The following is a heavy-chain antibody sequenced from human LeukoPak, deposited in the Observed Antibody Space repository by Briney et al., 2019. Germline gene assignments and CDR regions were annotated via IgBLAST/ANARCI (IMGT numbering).Heavy chain of an antibody. V-gene: IGHV7-4-1*02. CDR3: ASVGVGSSGSYAFDP. CDR2: INTNTGNP. D-gene: IGHD3-10*01. Sequence: GASVKVSCKASGYTFTSYAMNWVRQAPGQGLEWMGWINTNTGNPTYAQGFTGRFVFSLDTSVGTAYLQISSLKAEDTAVYYCASVGVGSSGSYAFDPWGQGTLVTVSS. J-gene: IGHJ5*02. CDR1: GYTFTSYA.